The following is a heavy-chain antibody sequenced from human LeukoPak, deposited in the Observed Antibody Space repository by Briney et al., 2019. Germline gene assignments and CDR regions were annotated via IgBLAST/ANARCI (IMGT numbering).Heavy chain of an antibody. V-gene: IGHV1-69*13. Sequence: GASVKVSCKASGGTFSSYAISWVRQAPGQGLEWMGGIIPIFGTVNYAQKFQGRVTITADESTSTAYMELSSLRSEDTAVYYCASSTYYYDSRPYYGMDVWGQGTTVTVSS. CDR1: GGTFSSYA. J-gene: IGHJ6*02. CDR3: ASSTYYYDSRPYYGMDV. CDR2: IIPIFGTV. D-gene: IGHD3-22*01.